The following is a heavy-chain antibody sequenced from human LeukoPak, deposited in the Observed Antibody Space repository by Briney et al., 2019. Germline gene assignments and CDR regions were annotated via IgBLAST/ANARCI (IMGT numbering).Heavy chain of an antibody. CDR1: GYTFTSYG. J-gene: IGHJ4*02. D-gene: IGHD3-3*01. Sequence: ASVKVSCKASGYTFTSYGISWVRQAPGQGLEWMGWISAYNGNTNYAQKLQGRVTMTTDTSTSTAYMELRSLRSDDTAVYYCARPTYYDFWSGPYYFDYWGRGTLVTVSS. V-gene: IGHV1-18*01. CDR3: ARPTYYDFWSGPYYFDY. CDR2: ISAYNGNT.